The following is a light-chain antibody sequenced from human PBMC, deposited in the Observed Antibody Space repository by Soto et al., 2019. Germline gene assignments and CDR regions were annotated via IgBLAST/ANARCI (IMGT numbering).Light chain of an antibody. J-gene: IGKJ4*01. Sequence: EIVLTQSPATLSLSPGERATLSCRASQSVDSSFAWYQQKAGQAPRLLIYDTSNRATGIAARFSGSGSGTDFTRTISSLESEDFAVYYCPRRTLFGGGTKVEIK. V-gene: IGKV3-11*01. CDR1: QSVDSS. CDR3: PRRTL. CDR2: DTS.